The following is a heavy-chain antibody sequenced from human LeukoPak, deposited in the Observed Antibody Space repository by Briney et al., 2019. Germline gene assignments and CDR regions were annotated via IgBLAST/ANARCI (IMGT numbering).Heavy chain of an antibody. D-gene: IGHD1-1*01. J-gene: IGHJ6*03. Sequence: PSETLSLTCTVAGGSISGYYWNWIRQPPGKGLEWIAYISNSGSSNYNPSLKSQVSISGDTSENQFSLKLSSVTAADTAVYYCARQQLERRDYYYYYMDVWGKGTTVTVSS. CDR3: ARQQLERRDYYYYYMDV. CDR2: ISNSGSS. V-gene: IGHV4-59*12. CDR1: GGSISGYY.